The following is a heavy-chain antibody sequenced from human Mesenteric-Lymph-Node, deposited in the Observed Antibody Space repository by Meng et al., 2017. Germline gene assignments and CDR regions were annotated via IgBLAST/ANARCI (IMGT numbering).Heavy chain of an antibody. D-gene: IGHD6-19*01. V-gene: IGHV3-21*01. CDR1: GFTFSSYS. CDR2: ISSSSSYI. J-gene: IGHJ4*02. Sequence: GESLKISCAASGFTFSSYSMNWVRQAPGKGLEWVSSISSSSSYIYYADSVKGRFTISRDNDKNSLNLQMNSLRAEDTAVYYCARDSSGWYALDYWGQGTLVTVSS. CDR3: ARDSSGWYALDY.